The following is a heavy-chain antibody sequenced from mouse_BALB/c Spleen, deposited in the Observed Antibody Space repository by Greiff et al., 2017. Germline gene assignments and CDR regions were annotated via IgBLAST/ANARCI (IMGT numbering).Heavy chain of an antibody. CDR3: ARGNYYLDY. Sequence: VQLQESGAELARPGASVKLSCKASGYTFTSYWMQWVKQRPGQGLEWIGAIYPGDGDTRYTQKFKGKATLTADKSSSTAYMQLSSLASEDSAVYYCARGNYYLDYWGQGTTLTVSS. D-gene: IGHD6-1*01. V-gene: IGHV1-87*01. J-gene: IGHJ2*01. CDR1: GYTFTSYW. CDR2: IYPGDGDT.